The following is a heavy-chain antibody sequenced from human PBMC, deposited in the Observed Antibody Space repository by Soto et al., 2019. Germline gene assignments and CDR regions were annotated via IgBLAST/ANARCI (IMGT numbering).Heavy chain of an antibody. J-gene: IGHJ6*02. Sequence: PSETLSVTCADSGGSISSSNWWSWVRQPPGKGLEWIGEIYHSGSTNYNPSLKSRVTVSVDKSKNQFSLKLSSVTAADTAVYYCARSPYYDYYYYYGMDVWGQGTTVTVSS. D-gene: IGHD3-10*01. CDR1: GGSISSSNW. CDR3: ARSPYYDYYYYYGMDV. V-gene: IGHV4-4*02. CDR2: IYHSGST.